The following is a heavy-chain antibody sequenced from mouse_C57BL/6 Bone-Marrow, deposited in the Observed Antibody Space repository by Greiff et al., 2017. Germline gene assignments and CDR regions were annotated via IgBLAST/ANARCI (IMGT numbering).Heavy chain of an antibody. D-gene: IGHD1-1*01. CDR3: ARKVYYGSSYENAMDY. CDR2: IYPGSGST. CDR1: GYTFTSYW. J-gene: IGHJ4*01. Sequence: QVQLQQPGAALVKPGASVKMSCKASGYTFTSYWITWVEQRPGQGLEWIGDIYPGSGSTNYNEKFKSKATLTVDTSSSTAYMQLSSLTSEDSAVYYCARKVYYGSSYENAMDYWGQGTSVTVSS. V-gene: IGHV1-55*01.